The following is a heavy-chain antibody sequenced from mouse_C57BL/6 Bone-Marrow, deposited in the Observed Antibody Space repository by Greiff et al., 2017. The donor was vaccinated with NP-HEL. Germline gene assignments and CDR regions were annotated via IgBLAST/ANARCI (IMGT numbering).Heavy chain of an antibody. CDR2: ISSGSSTI. J-gene: IGHJ1*03. CDR3: ARPHYGSSPGYFDV. D-gene: IGHD1-1*01. Sequence: EVQLVESGGGLVKPGGSLKLSCAASGFTFSDYGMHWVRQAPEKGLEWVAYISSGSSTIYYADTVKGRFTISRDNAKNTLFLHMTSLRSEDTAMYYCARPHYGSSPGYFDVWGTGTTVTVSS. V-gene: IGHV5-17*01. CDR1: GFTFSDYG.